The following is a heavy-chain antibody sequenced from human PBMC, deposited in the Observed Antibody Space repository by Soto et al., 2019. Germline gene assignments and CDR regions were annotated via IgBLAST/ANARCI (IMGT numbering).Heavy chain of an antibody. J-gene: IGHJ4*02. CDR3: TRASAQITPGILDY. V-gene: IGHV4-59*12. Sequence: SETLSLTCTVCGGSISSYYWSWIRQPPGKGLEWIGYIYYSGTTNYNPSLKSRVTISLDTSKNQFSLKVRSVTDADPAVSFPTRASAQITPGILDYWRQRIQVIVTS. CDR1: GGSISSYY. CDR2: IYYSGTT. D-gene: IGHD2-2*02.